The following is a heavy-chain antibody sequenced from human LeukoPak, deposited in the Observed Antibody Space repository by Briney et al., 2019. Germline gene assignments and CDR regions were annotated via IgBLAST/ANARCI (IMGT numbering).Heavy chain of an antibody. V-gene: IGHV3-21*01. D-gene: IGHD2-2*01. CDR1: GFTFSSYS. CDR3: ARLDSTGFDY. Sequence: PGGSLRLSCAASGFTFSSYSMNWVRQAPGKGLEWVSSISSSSYIYYADSVKGRFTISRDNAKNSLYLQMNSLRAEDTAVYYCARLDSTGFDYWGQGTLVTVPS. CDR2: ISSSSYI. J-gene: IGHJ4*02.